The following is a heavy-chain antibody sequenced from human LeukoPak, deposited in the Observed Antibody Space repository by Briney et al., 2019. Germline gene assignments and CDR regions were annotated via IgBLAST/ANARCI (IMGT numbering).Heavy chain of an antibody. CDR1: GFTVSSNY. D-gene: IGHD2-2*01. J-gene: IGHJ6*03. V-gene: IGHV3-66*01. CDR2: IYSGGST. CDR3: ARAGCSSTSCSHDHYYYMDV. Sequence: PGGSLRLSCAASGFTVSSNYMSWVRQAPGKGLEWVSVIYSGGSTYYADSVKGRFTISRDNSKNTLYLQMNSLRAEDTAVYYCARAGCSSTSCSHDHYYYMDVWGKGTTVTISS.